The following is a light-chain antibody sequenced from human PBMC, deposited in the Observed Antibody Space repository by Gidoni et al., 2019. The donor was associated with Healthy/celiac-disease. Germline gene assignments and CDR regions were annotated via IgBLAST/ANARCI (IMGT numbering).Light chain of an antibody. CDR2: GAS. CDR1: QSVSSSY. CDR3: QQYGSSRIT. J-gene: IGKJ5*01. Sequence: ELVLTQSPGTLSLSPGERATLSCRASQSVSSSYLAWYQQKPGQAPRLLIYGASSRPTGIPDRFSGSGSGTDFTLTISRLEPEDFAVYYCQQYGSSRITFGQGTRLEIK. V-gene: IGKV3-20*01.